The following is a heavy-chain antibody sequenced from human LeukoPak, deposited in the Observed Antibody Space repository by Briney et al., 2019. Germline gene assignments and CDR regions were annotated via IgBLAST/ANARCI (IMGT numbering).Heavy chain of an antibody. CDR3: AREVPLIDY. CDR1: GFIFNNYG. D-gene: IGHD3-10*01. J-gene: IGHJ4*02. CDR2: ISSSSSYI. Sequence: GGSLRLSCVASGFIFNNYGMNWVRQAPGKGLEWVSSISSSSSYIYYADSVKGRFTISRDNAKNSLYLQMNSLRAEDTAVYYCAREVPLIDYWGQGTLVTVSS. V-gene: IGHV3-21*01.